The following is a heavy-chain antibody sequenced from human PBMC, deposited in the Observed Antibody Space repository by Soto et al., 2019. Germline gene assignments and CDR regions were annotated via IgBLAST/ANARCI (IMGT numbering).Heavy chain of an antibody. D-gene: IGHD2-2*01. CDR1: GFTFSNHW. CDR2: IKQDGSEK. J-gene: IGHJ6*03. V-gene: IGHV3-7*01. CDR3: ARDSAYCRSTSCYLSYYYYMDV. Sequence: ESGGGLVQPGGSLRLSCAASGFTFSNHWMTWVRQAPGKGLEWVANIKQDGSEKYYVDSVKGRFTLSRDNAKNSLYLQMNSLRAEDTAVYYCARDSAYCRSTSCYLSYYYYMDVGGKGTTVTVSS.